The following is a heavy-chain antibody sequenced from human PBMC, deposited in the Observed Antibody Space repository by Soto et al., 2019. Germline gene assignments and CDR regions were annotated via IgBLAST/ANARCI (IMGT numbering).Heavy chain of an antibody. D-gene: IGHD3-3*01. CDR3: ATFWIGYYLSGFGMRYYYYYMDV. CDR1: GFTFSSYS. CDR2: ISSSSSYI. V-gene: IGHV3-21*01. Sequence: GGSLRLSCAASGFTFSSYSMNWVRQAPGKGLEWVSSISSSSSYIYYADSVKGRFTISRDNAKNSLYLQMNSLRAEDTAVYYCATFWIGYYLSGFGMRYYYYYMDVWGKGTTVTVSS. J-gene: IGHJ6*03.